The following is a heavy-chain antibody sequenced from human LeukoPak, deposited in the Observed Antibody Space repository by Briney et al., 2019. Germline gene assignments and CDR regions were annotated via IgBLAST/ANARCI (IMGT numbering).Heavy chain of an antibody. CDR1: GFSFSSYA. CDR3: ARERSGGWPFDY. Sequence: PGGSLTLSCAASGFSFSSYAMTWVRQAPRQGLEWVSAISGDGAKPYYADSVKGRFTISRDNSKNTLYLQMNSLRAADTALYYCARERSGGWPFDYWGQGTLVTVSS. V-gene: IGHV3-23*01. D-gene: IGHD6-19*01. CDR2: ISGDGAKP. J-gene: IGHJ4*02.